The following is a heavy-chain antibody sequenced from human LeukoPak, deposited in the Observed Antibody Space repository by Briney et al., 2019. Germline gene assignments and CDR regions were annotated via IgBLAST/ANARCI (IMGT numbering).Heavy chain of an antibody. V-gene: IGHV3-74*01. CDR3: ARDIGATTWFDP. D-gene: IGHD1-26*01. J-gene: IGHJ5*02. CDR2: IKGDGIST. Sequence: PGGSLRLSCAASGFDFSSXWMHWVRHAPGQGLVWVSRIKGDGISTNYADSVKGRFTISRDIAKNTLYLQMNSLRAEDTGVYYCARDIGATTWFDPWGQGTLVTVSS. CDR1: GFDFSSXW.